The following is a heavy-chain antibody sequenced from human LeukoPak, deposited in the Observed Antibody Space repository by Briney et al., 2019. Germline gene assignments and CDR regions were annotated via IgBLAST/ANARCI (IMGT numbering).Heavy chain of an antibody. V-gene: IGHV3-23*01. CDR3: AKDQEGPPIGSSWYYFDY. CDR2: ISGSGGST. D-gene: IGHD6-13*01. CDR1: GFTFSSYG. J-gene: IGHJ4*02. Sequence: PGGSLRLSCAASGFTFSSYGMSWVRQAPGKGLEWVSAISGSGGSTYYADSVKGRFTISRDNSKNTLYLQMNSLRAEDTAVYYCAKDQEGPPIGSSWYYFDYWGQGTLVTVSS.